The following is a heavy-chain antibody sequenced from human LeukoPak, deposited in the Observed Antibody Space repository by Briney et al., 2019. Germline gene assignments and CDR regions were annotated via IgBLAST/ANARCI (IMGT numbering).Heavy chain of an antibody. Sequence: GGSLRLSCAASGFTFSDYSMNWVRQAPGKGLEWLAVSSYDEGHTYYTDSVKGRFTISRDNSKNTLYLQMNSLRPEDTAVYYCAKDGQLGGSSWFTLYFDYWGQGTLVTVSS. J-gene: IGHJ4*02. CDR2: SSYDEGHT. CDR1: GFTFSDYS. D-gene: IGHD6-13*01. V-gene: IGHV3-30*18. CDR3: AKDGQLGGSSWFTLYFDY.